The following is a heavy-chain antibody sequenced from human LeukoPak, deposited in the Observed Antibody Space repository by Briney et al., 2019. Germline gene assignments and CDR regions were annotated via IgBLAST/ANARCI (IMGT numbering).Heavy chain of an antibody. V-gene: IGHV3-30*18. D-gene: IGHD2-2*01. Sequence: PGGSLRLSCAASGFTFSSYGMHWVRRAPGKGLEWVAVISYDGSNKYYADSVKGRFTISRDNPKNTLYLQMNSLRAEDTAVYYCAKGLEGYCSSTSCPYFDYWGQGTLVTVSS. CDR1: GFTFSSYG. J-gene: IGHJ4*02. CDR3: AKGLEGYCSSTSCPYFDY. CDR2: ISYDGSNK.